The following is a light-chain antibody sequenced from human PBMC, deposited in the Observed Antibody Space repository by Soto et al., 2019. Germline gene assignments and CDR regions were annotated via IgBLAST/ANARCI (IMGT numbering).Light chain of an antibody. Sequence: QSVLTQPASVSGSPGQSITISCTGTSSDVGGYNYVSWYQHHPGKAPKLMIYDVSNRPSGVSNRFSGSKSGNTASLTISGLSAEDEADYFCSSYTSSATLLFGGGTKVTVL. CDR1: SSDVGGYNY. V-gene: IGLV2-14*03. CDR3: SSYTSSATLL. CDR2: DVS. J-gene: IGLJ2*01.